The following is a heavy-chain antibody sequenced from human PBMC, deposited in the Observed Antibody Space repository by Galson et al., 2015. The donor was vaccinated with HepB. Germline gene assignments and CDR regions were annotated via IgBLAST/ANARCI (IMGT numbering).Heavy chain of an antibody. CDR1: GASIFSSSYF. CDR2: IYYGGST. J-gene: IGHJ4*02. D-gene: IGHD2-15*01. Sequence: ETLSLTCSVSGASIFSSSYFWGWIRQPPGKGPEWIGSIYYGGSTYYNPSLKSRVTISVDTSNNQFSLKLFSVTAADTAVYYCARVSAATDYWGQGTLVTVSS. V-gene: IGHV4-39*07. CDR3: ARVSAATDY.